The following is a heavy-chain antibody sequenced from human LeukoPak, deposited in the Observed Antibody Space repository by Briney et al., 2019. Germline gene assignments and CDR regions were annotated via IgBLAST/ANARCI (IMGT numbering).Heavy chain of an antibody. CDR2: TYSGGTT. D-gene: IGHD6-6*01. Sequence: GGSLRLSCSASGFTVSSNYMSWVRPAPGQGLMGGSVTYSGGTTYSANSVKGRFTISRHKSKNTLYLQMNSLRAEDTALYYCAREAYSSPSGGFYFDYWGQGTLVTVSS. CDR1: GFTVSSNY. V-gene: IGHV3-53*01. CDR3: AREAYSSPSGGFYFDY. J-gene: IGHJ4*02.